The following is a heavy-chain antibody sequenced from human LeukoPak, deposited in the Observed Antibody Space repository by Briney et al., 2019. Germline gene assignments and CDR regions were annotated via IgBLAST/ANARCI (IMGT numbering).Heavy chain of an antibody. Sequence: TGGSLRLSCAASGFTVSTNYMSWVRQAPGKGLEWVSVIYSGGSTYYADSVKGRFTISRDNSKNTLYLQTNSLRAEDTAVYYCARERINSYGSPFGYWGQGTLVTVSS. CDR1: GFTVSTNY. D-gene: IGHD5-18*01. CDR3: ARERINSYGSPFGY. J-gene: IGHJ4*02. CDR2: IYSGGST. V-gene: IGHV3-53*01.